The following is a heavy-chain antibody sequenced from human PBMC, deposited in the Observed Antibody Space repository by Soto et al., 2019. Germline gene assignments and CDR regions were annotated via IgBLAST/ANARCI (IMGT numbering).Heavy chain of an antibody. CDR3: ARDPRYYDSGGYYDY. Sequence: EVQLLESGGGLVQPGGSLRLSCAASGFSFTTYAMGWDRQAPGKGLEWVSAVSGSGSTTYYADSVKGRFIISRNNAKTTAYLYMNSLRAEDTAVYYCARDPRYYDSGGYYDYWGQGTLVTVSS. CDR1: GFSFTTYA. CDR2: VSGSGSTT. V-gene: IGHV3-23*01. D-gene: IGHD3-22*01. J-gene: IGHJ4*02.